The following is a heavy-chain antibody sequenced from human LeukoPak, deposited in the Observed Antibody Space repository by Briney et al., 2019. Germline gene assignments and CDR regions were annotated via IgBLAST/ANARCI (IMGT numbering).Heavy chain of an antibody. CDR3: ARDGYTQSGGDY. V-gene: IGHV3-48*03. CDR2: ISSSGSTI. J-gene: IGHJ4*02. Sequence: GGSLRLPCAASGFTFSSYEMNWVRQAPGKGLEWVSYISSSGSTIYYADSVKGRFTISRDNAKNSLYLQMNSLRAEDTAVYYCARDGYTQSGGDYWGQGTLVTVSS. CDR1: GFTFSSYE. D-gene: IGHD5-24*01.